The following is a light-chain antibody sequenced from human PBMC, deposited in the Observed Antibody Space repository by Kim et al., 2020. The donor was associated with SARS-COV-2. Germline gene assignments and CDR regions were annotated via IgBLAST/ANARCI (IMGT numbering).Light chain of an antibody. V-gene: IGKV1-39*01. CDR1: QYISNY. CDR2: AAS. CDR3: QQTFSTPLT. Sequence: ASVGDKVTITCRTSQYISNYLNWYQQKPRKAPRLLLYAASKLQSGVPPRFSGSGSGSDFTLTISTLQPEDFASYFCQQTFSTPLTSGGGTKVDIK. J-gene: IGKJ4*01.